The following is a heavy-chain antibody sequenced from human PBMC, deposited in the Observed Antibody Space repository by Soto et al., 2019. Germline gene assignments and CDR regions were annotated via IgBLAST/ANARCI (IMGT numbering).Heavy chain of an antibody. Sequence: ASVKVSCKASGYTLTYRYLHWVRQAPGQALEWMGWITPFNGNTNYAQKFQDRVTITRDRSMSTAYMELSSLRSEDTAMYYCASSYYYDSSGFGFDYWGQGTLVTVSS. V-gene: IGHV1-45*02. CDR3: ASSYYYDSSGFGFDY. D-gene: IGHD3-22*01. CDR2: ITPFNGNT. CDR1: GYTLTYRY. J-gene: IGHJ4*02.